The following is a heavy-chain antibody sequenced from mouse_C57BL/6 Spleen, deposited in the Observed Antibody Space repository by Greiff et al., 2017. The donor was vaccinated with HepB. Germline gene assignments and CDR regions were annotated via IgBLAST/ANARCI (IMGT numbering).Heavy chain of an antibody. V-gene: IGHV1-50*01. D-gene: IGHD1-1*01. J-gene: IGHJ2*01. CDR2: IDPSDSYT. CDR3: ARVSTTGEDY. CDR1: GYTFTSYW. Sequence: VQLQQPGAELVKPGASVKLSCKASGYTFTSYWMQWVKQRPGQGLEWIGEIDPSDSYTNYNQKFKGKATLTVDTSSSTAYMQLSSLTSEDSAVYYCARVSTTGEDYWGQGTTLTVSS.